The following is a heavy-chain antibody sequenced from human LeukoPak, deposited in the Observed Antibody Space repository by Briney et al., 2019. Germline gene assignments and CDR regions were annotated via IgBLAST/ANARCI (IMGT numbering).Heavy chain of an antibody. CDR1: GYTLTELS. Sequence: ASVKVSCKVSGYTLTELSMHWVRQAPGKGLEWMGGFDPEDGETIYAQKFQGRVTMTEDTSTDTAYMGLSSLRSEDTAVYYCATDWRGAMVISFGYWGQGTLVTVSS. D-gene: IGHD5-18*01. CDR3: ATDWRGAMVISFGY. CDR2: FDPEDGET. V-gene: IGHV1-24*01. J-gene: IGHJ4*02.